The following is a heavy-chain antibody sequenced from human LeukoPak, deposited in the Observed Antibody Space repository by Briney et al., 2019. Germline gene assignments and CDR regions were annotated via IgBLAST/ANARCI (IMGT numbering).Heavy chain of an antibody. CDR2: ISAYNGKI. V-gene: IGHV1-18*01. CDR1: GYTFTSYG. D-gene: IGHD5-18*01. J-gene: IGHJ4*02. CDR3: ARDPHVDTAMVVGFDY. Sequence: ASVKVSCKASGYTFTSYGISWVRQAPGQGLEWMGWISAYNGKINYAQNFQGRVSMTRNTSITTAYMELSSLRSEDTAVYYCARDPHVDTAMVVGFDYWGQGTLVTVSS.